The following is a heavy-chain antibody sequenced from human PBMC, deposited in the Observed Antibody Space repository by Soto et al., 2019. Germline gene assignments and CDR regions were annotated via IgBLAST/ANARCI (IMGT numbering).Heavy chain of an antibody. CDR1: GFTFSSYA. J-gene: IGHJ4*02. V-gene: IGHV3-30-3*01. CDR2: ISYDGSNK. D-gene: IGHD3-22*01. Sequence: QVQLVESGGGVVQPGRSLRLSCAASGFTFSSYAMHWVRQAPGKGLEWVAVISYDGSNKYYADSVKGRFTISRDNSKNPLYLQMNSLRAEDTAVYYCARVGIKGVVISSFDYWGQGTLVTVSS. CDR3: ARVGIKGVVISSFDY.